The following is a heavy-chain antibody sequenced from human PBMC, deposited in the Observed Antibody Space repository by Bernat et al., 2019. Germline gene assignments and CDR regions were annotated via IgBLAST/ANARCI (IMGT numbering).Heavy chain of an antibody. CDR3: ARISLGYCSRTSCYVRYSSGMDV. V-gene: IGHV1-18*01. CDR1: GYTFTGYC. CDR2: INAYSGST. D-gene: IGHD2-2*01. Sequence: QVQLVQSGAEVKKPGASVKVSCKASGYTFTGYCMSWVRQAPGQGLEWMGWINAYSGSTNYAQKLQGRVTMTRDTSTSTAYMELRSLRSDDTAVYYCARISLGYCSRTSCYVRYSSGMDVWGQGTVVTVSS. J-gene: IGHJ6*02.